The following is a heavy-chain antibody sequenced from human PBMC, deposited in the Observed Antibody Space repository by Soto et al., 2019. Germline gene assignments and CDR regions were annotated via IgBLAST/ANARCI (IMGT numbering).Heavy chain of an antibody. V-gene: IGHV1-18*01. Sequence: ASVKVSCKASGYTFTSYGISWVRQAPGQGLEWMGWISAYNGNTNYAQKLQGRVTMTTDTSTSTAYMELRSLRSDDTAVYYCATQYYDFWSGYSADYYGMDVWGQGTMVTVSS. CDR3: ATQYYDFWSGYSADYYGMDV. CDR1: GYTFTSYG. D-gene: IGHD3-3*01. J-gene: IGHJ6*02. CDR2: ISAYNGNT.